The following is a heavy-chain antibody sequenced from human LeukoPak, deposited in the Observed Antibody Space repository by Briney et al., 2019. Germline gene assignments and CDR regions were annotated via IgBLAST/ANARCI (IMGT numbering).Heavy chain of an antibody. Sequence: PSETLSLTCTVSVGSIYSGGYYWSWIRQPPGKDLEWIGYIYHTGNTYYSPSLKSRVTISVDTSKNQFSLKLNSVTAADTAVYYCARAKSYYYGAGTFWGQGTKVIVSS. CDR2: IYHTGNT. J-gene: IGHJ3*01. V-gene: IGHV4-30-2*01. D-gene: IGHD3-10*01. CDR1: VGSIYSGGYY. CDR3: ARAKSYYYGAGTF.